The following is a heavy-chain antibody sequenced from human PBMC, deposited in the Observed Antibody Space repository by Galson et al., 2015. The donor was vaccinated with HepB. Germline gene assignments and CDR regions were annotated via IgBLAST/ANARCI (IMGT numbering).Heavy chain of an antibody. V-gene: IGHV3-30*18. CDR1: GFTFNNYR. CDR2: ISYDGAYT. D-gene: IGHD3-16*01. CDR3: AKRNDGGSQKDFDN. Sequence: SLRLSCAASGFTFNNYRMHWVRQAPGKGLEWVAVISYDGAYTLYADSVKGRFTISRDNSNSTLYVEMNSLRPEDTAVYYCAKRNDGGSQKDFDNWGQGTLVTVFS. J-gene: IGHJ4*02.